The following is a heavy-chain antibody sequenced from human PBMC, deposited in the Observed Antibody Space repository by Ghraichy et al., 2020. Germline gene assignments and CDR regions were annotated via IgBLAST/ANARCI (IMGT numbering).Heavy chain of an antibody. J-gene: IGHJ3*02. CDR2: IYYSGST. Sequence: SETPSPTCTVSGGSISSYYWSWIRQPPGKGLEWIGYIYYSGSTNYNPSLKSRVTISVDTSKNQFSLKLSSVTAADTAVYYCARDFGDGYNPTHDAFDIWGQGTMVTVSS. CDR1: GGSISSYY. D-gene: IGHD5-24*01. CDR3: ARDFGDGYNPTHDAFDI. V-gene: IGHV4-59*01.